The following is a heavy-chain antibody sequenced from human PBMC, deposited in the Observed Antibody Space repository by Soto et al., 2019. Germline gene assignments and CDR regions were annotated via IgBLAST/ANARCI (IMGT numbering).Heavy chain of an antibody. CDR2: ITAGSDTI. V-gene: IGHV3-48*02. Sequence: GGSLRLSCAASGFTFSAYSMNWARQAPGKGLEWVSYITAGSDTIFYADSVKGRFTISRDNAKNSLYLQMNSLRDEDTAVYYCARDNGMAGSFDTWGPGTLVTVSS. J-gene: IGHJ5*02. D-gene: IGHD2-8*01. CDR3: ARDNGMAGSFDT. CDR1: GFTFSAYS.